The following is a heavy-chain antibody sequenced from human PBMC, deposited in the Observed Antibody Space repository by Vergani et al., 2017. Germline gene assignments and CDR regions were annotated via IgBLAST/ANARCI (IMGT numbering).Heavy chain of an antibody. CDR2: ISGQNFRP. CDR1: GFPFTANG. V-gene: IGHV3-23*01. D-gene: IGHD2-21*01. J-gene: IGHJ4*02. CDR3: ADLYGDDGFSPF. Sequence: EVQLLESGGGSAHPGESLRLSCVASGFPFTANGWNWVRPAPGKGLEWVSGISGQNFRPHYAHSVKGRFTISRDDSKNTVYLQINSLRAEDTAFYYWADLYGDDGFSPFWGQGTLVTVSS.